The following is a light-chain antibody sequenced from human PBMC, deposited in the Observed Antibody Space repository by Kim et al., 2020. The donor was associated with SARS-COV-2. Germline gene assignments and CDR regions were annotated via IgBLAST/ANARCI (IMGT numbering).Light chain of an antibody. J-gene: IGKJ4*01. CDR3: QQYYNWPPFT. Sequence: EIVMTQSPATLSVSPGERATPSCRASRSISSDLAWYQQRPGQAPRLLIYDASTRATGIPARFSGSGSGTEFTLTISSLQSEDFAVYYCQQYYNWPPFTFGGGTKLEI. CDR2: DAS. CDR1: RSISSD. V-gene: IGKV3-15*01.